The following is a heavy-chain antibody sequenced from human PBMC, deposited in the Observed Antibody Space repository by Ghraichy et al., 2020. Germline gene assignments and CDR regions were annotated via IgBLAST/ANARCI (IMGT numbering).Heavy chain of an antibody. J-gene: IGHJ4*02. CDR3: AREKYSSSSRLSYYFDY. Sequence: GESLNISCAASGFTFSSYSMNWVRQAPGKGLEWVSYISSSSSTIYYADSVKGRFTISRDNAKNSLYLQMNSLRDEDTAVYYCAREKYSSSSRLSYYFDYWGQGTLVTVSS. CDR2: ISSSSSTI. D-gene: IGHD6-6*01. V-gene: IGHV3-48*02. CDR1: GFTFSSYS.